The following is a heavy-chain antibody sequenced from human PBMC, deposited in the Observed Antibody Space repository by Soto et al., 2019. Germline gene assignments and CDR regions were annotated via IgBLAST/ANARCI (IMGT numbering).Heavy chain of an antibody. CDR3: ARGNAFDI. J-gene: IGHJ3*02. V-gene: IGHV3-53*01. Sequence: GGSLRLSCAASGFTVSNNYMSWVRQAPGKGLEWVSLIYSSGGTYHADSVKGRFTISRDNSKNTLYLQMNSLRADDTAVYYCARGNAFDIWGHVSMVTV. CDR2: IYSSGGT. CDR1: GFTVSNNY.